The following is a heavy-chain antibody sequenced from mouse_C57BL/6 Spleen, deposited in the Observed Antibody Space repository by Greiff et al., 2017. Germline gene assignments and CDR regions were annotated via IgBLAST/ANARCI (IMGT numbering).Heavy chain of an antibody. CDR1: GYTFTSYW. D-gene: IGHD3-3*01. CDR2: IDPSDSYT. CDR3: ARRGDEDYYAMDD. V-gene: IGHV1-50*01. Sequence: QVQLQQPGAELVKPGASVKLSCKASGYTFTSYWMQWVKQRPGQGLEWIGEIDPSDSYTNYNQKFKGKATLTVDPSSSTAYMQLSSLTSEDSAVDYCARRGDEDYYAMDDWGQGTAVTVSS. J-gene: IGHJ4*01.